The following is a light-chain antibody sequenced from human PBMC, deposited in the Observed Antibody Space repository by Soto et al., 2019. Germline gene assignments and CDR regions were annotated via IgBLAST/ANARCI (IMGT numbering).Light chain of an antibody. CDR1: QSVSDY. J-gene: IGKJ1*01. Sequence: EFVLTQSPASLSLSPGDRATLSCRADQSVSDYLAWYQQKPGQPPRLLFFDASSRASGVPHRFSAGGSGTDFTLTISRLEPEDFAVYYCQQYGSSRTFGQGSKVDFK. CDR2: DAS. CDR3: QQYGSSRT. V-gene: IGKV3-20*01.